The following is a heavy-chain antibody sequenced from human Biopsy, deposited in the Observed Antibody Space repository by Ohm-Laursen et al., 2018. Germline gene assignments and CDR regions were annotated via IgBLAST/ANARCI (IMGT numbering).Heavy chain of an antibody. Sequence: SVKVSCKASGGTFTNHAVGWVRQAPGQGLEWVGSSIPLFNTANYADKFQGRVTLTADKSTTTAYMELSSLRSEDTAIYYCARFPLGAYDDSGSYRAVEHRYFDLWGRGTLVTVSS. J-gene: IGHJ2*01. V-gene: IGHV1-69*06. CDR3: ARFPLGAYDDSGSYRAVEHRYFDL. CDR2: SIPLFNTA. D-gene: IGHD3-22*01. CDR1: GGTFTNHA.